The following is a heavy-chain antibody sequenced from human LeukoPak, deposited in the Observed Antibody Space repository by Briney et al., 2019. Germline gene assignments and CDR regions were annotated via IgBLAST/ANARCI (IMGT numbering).Heavy chain of an antibody. J-gene: IGHJ4*02. CDR1: GFTFSSYG. V-gene: IGHV3-30*02. CDR3: ARTSKAAAATHIDY. Sequence: GGSLGLSCAASGFTFSSYGMHWVRQAPGKGLEWVAFIRYDGSNKYYADSVKGRFTISRDNAKNSLYLQMNSLRAEDTAVYYCARTSKAAAATHIDYWGQGTLVTVSS. CDR2: IRYDGSNK. D-gene: IGHD6-13*01.